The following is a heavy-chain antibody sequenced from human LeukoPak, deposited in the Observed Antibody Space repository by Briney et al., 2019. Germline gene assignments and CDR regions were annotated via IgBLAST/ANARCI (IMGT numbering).Heavy chain of an antibody. V-gene: IGHV4-34*01. CDR2: INHSGST. CDR1: GGSFSGYY. J-gene: IGHJ4*02. CDR3: ARVSFSEYYFDY. Sequence: SETLSLTCAVYGGSFSGYYWSWIRQPPGKGLEWIGEINHSGSTNYNPSLKSRVTISVDTSKNQFSLKLSSVTAADTAVYCCARVSFSEYYFDYWGQGTLVTVSS.